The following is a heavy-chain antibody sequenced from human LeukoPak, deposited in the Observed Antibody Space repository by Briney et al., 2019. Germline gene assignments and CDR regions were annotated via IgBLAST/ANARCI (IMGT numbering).Heavy chain of an antibody. V-gene: IGHV3-33*06. D-gene: IGHD3-3*01. CDR1: GFTFSSYG. CDR3: AKDTGSVLRFLEWFMAFYFDY. J-gene: IGHJ4*02. CDR2: IWYDGGNK. Sequence: GGSLRLSCAASGFTFSSYGMHWVRQAPGKGLEWVAVIWYDGGNKYYADSVKDRFTISRDNSKNTLYLQMNSLRAEDTAVYYCAKDTGSVLRFLEWFMAFYFDYWGQGTLVTVSS.